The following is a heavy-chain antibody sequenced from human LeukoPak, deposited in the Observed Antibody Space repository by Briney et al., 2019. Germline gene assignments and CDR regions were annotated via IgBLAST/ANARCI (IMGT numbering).Heavy chain of an antibody. CDR3: ARHRRVWQPENVGYYYYMDV. V-gene: IGHV4-39*01. J-gene: IGHJ6*03. CDR2: IYYSGST. Sequence: SETLSLTCTVSCGPISSSSYYWGWIRQPPGKGLEWIGCIYYSGSTYYNPSLKSRVTISVDTSQNQFSLKLSTVTAADTGVYYCARHRRVWQPENVGYYYYMDVWGKGTTVTVSS. CDR1: CGPISSSSYY. D-gene: IGHD6-13*01.